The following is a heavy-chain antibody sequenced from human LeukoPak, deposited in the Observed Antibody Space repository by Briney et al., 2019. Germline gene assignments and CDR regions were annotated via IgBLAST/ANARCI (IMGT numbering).Heavy chain of an antibody. D-gene: IGHD4/OR15-4a*01. V-gene: IGHV1-69*06. CDR2: IIPIFGTA. Sequence: SVKVSCKASGGTFSSYAISWVRQASGQGLEWMGGIIPIFGTANYAQKFQGRVTITADKSTSTAYMELSSLRSEDTAVYSCARDRSADYYYYMDVWGKGTTVTVSS. J-gene: IGHJ6*03. CDR1: GGTFSSYA. CDR3: ARDRSADYYYYMDV.